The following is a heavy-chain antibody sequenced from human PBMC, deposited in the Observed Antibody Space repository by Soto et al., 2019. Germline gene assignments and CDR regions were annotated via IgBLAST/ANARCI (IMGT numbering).Heavy chain of an antibody. Sequence: EVQLVESGGGLVQPGGSLRLSCAASRFTFSPFRMHWVRQVPGKGPVWVSRINSDGNSTSYADSVKGRFTISRDNAKNTLYLQMNSLRAEDTAVYYCARGSNHFDYWGQGTLVTVSS. D-gene: IGHD4-4*01. V-gene: IGHV3-74*01. CDR3: ARGSNHFDY. J-gene: IGHJ4*02. CDR2: INSDGNST. CDR1: RFTFSPFR.